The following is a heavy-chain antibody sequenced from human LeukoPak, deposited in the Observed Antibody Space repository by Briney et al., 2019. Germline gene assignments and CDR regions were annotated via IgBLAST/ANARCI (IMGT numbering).Heavy chain of an antibody. CDR3: ARGPSIGALGDI. D-gene: IGHD3-16*01. J-gene: IGHJ3*02. Sequence: SETLSLTCTVSGGSISSYYWSWIRQPPGTGLEWIAYMYYSGSTNKGTTNYNPSLKSRVTISVDTSKNQFSLKVTSVTTADTAVYYCARGPSIGALGDIWGPGTMVTVSS. CDR2: MYYSGSTNKGTT. CDR1: GGSISSYY. V-gene: IGHV4-59*01.